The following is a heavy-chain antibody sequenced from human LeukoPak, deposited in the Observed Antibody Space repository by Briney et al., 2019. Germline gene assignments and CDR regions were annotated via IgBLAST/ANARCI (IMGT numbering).Heavy chain of an antibody. CDR3: AGTGSSDYHDSTGYPYWFDP. CDR2: IIPIFDMT. CDR1: GGTFSSYA. J-gene: IGHJ5*02. D-gene: IGHD3-22*01. Sequence: GASVKVSCKASGGTFSSYAISWVRQAPGQGLEWMGRIIPIFDMTNYAQKIQGRVTITADTSTSTAYMELSSLRSEDTAVYYCAGTGSSDYHDSTGYPYWFDPWGQGTLVTVSS. V-gene: IGHV1-69*04.